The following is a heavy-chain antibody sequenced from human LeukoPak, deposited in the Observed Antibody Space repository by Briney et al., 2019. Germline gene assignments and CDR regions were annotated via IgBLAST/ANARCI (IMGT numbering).Heavy chain of an antibody. J-gene: IGHJ4*02. CDR1: GFTFDDYA. Sequence: GGSLRLSCAASGFTFDDYAMHWVRQAPGKGLERVSLISRDGGSTYYADSVKGRFTISRDNSKNSLYLQMNSLRTEDTALYYCGKDGPGYCSSTSCYGIDFWGQGTLVTVSS. CDR2: ISRDGGST. V-gene: IGHV3-43*02. D-gene: IGHD2-2*01. CDR3: GKDGPGYCSSTSCYGIDF.